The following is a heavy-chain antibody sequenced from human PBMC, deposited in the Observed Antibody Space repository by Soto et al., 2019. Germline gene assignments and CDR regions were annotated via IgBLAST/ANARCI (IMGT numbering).Heavy chain of an antibody. D-gene: IGHD2-15*01. J-gene: IGHJ3*02. CDR1: GFTFSSYA. Sequence: SGGSLRLSCAASGFTFSSYAMSWVRQAPGKGLEWVSAISGSGGSTYYADSVKGRFTISRDNSKNTLYLQMNSLRAEDTAVYYCAKTPRECSGGSCYPDAFDIWGQGTMVTVSS. CDR2: ISGSGGST. V-gene: IGHV3-23*01. CDR3: AKTPRECSGGSCYPDAFDI.